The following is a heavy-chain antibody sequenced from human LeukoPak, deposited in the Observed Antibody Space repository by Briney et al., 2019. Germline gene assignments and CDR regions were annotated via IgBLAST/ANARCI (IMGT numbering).Heavy chain of an antibody. Sequence: KPGGSLILSCAASGVTFSNAWMSWVRQAPGKGLEWVGRIKRKTDGVTTDYAAPVKGRFTISRDDSKNTLYLQMNSLKNEDTAVYYCTTVGYDSSGFDYWGQGTLVTVSS. V-gene: IGHV3-15*01. CDR3: TTVGYDSSGFDY. D-gene: IGHD3-22*01. CDR2: IKRKTDGVTT. J-gene: IGHJ4*02. CDR1: GVTFSNAW.